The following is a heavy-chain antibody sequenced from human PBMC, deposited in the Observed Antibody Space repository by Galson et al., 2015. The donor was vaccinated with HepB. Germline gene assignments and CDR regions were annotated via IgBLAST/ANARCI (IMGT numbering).Heavy chain of an antibody. CDR1: GFTFSSYV. D-gene: IGHD1-20*01. CDR3: AGGSNWILDY. J-gene: IGHJ4*02. Sequence: SLRLSCAASGFTFSSYVMNWVRQAPGKGLEWVSSISSSSSYIYYADSVKGRFTISRDNAKNSLYPQMNSLRPEDTAVYYCAGGSNWILDYWGQGTLVTVSS. CDR2: ISSSSSYI. V-gene: IGHV3-21*01.